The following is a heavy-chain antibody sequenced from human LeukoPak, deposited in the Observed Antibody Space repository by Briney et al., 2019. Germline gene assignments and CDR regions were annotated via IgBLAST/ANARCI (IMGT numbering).Heavy chain of an antibody. D-gene: IGHD3-10*02. CDR2: INPSGGST. CDR1: GYSFTSYY. J-gene: IGHJ5*02. Sequence: ASVKVSCKASGYSFTSYYMHWVRQAPGQGLEWMGVINPSGGSTSYAQKFQGRVTMTRDMSTSTVYMELSSLRSEDTAVYYCARSSLVRGVNISPWGQGTLVTVSS. V-gene: IGHV1-46*01. CDR3: ARSSLVRGVNISP.